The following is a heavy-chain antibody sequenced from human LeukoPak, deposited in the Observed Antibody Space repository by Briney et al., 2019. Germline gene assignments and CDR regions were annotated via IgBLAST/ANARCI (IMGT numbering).Heavy chain of an antibody. CDR1: GYTFTNYY. D-gene: IGHD6-19*01. V-gene: IGHV1-46*01. CDR3: ARVAPRSSGWPLFDY. Sequence: EASVKVSCKASGYTFTNYYMHWVRQAPGQGLEWVGITNPSGGSTTYAQKFQGRVTMTGDTSTSTVYLELSSLRSEDTAVYYCARVAPRSSGWPLFDYWGRGTLVTVSS. CDR2: TNPSGGST. J-gene: IGHJ4*02.